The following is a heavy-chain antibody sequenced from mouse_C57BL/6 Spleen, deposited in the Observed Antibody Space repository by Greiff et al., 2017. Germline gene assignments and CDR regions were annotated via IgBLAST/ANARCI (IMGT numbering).Heavy chain of an antibody. CDR3: ARGDGNYPCAY. CDR2: IDPSDSET. D-gene: IGHD2-1*01. Sequence: QVQLQQPGAELVRPGSSVKLSCKASGYTFTSYWMHWVKQRPIQGLEWIGNIDPSDSETHYNQKFKDKATLTVDKSSSTAYMQLSSLTSEDSAVYYCARGDGNYPCAYWGQGTLVTVSA. J-gene: IGHJ3*01. CDR1: GYTFTSYW. V-gene: IGHV1-52*01.